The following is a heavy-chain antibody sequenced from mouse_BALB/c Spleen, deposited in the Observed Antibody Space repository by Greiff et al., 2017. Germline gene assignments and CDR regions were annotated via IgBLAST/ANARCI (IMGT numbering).Heavy chain of an antibody. V-gene: IGHV5-17*02. CDR1: GFTFSSFG. J-gene: IGHJ4*01. Sequence: EVHLVESGGGLVQPGGSRKLSCAASGFTFSSFGMHWVRQAPEKGLEWVAYISSGSSTMYYADTVKGRFTISRDNPKNTLFLQMTSLRSEDTAMYYCARGDYYGSSYNYAMDYWGQGTSVTVSS. CDR2: ISSGSSTM. CDR3: ARGDYYGSSYNYAMDY. D-gene: IGHD1-1*01.